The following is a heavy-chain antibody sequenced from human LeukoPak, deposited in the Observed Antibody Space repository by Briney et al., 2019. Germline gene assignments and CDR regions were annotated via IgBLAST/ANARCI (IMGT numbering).Heavy chain of an antibody. CDR2: LYHSGAA. Sequence: SETLSLTCTVSGDSISNYYWTWIRQTPGKGLEWIGNLYHSGAADYNPSLKTRVTTSVDTSKDQFSLSLRSSTAADTAVYFCARLGKTYYMDVWGTGTTVTVS. CDR3: ARLGKTYYMDV. V-gene: IGHV4-59*08. J-gene: IGHJ6*03. CDR1: GDSISNYY. D-gene: IGHD1/OR15-1a*01.